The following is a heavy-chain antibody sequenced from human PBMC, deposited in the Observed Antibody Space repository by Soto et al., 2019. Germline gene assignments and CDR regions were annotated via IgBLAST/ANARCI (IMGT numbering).Heavy chain of an antibody. J-gene: IGHJ4*02. V-gene: IGHV3-13*01. CDR3: ARGRLISLYYFDY. CDR2: IGTAGDT. Sequence: EVQLVESGGGLVQPGGSLRLSCAASGFTFSNYDMHCVRQVTGKGLEWVSTIGTAGDTYYPGSVKGRFTISRENAKNSLYLQMNSLRAEDTAVSYCARGRLISLYYFDYWGQGTLVTVSS. CDR1: GFTFSNYD. D-gene: IGHD2-15*01.